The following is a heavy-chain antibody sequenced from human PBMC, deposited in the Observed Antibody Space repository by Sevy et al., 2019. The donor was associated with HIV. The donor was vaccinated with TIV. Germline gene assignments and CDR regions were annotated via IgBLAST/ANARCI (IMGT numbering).Heavy chain of an antibody. CDR3: ARDHVKDGDLGDYYYFAMDV. J-gene: IGHJ6*02. Sequence: GGSLRLSCAASRFILSDYYMSWIRQAPGKGLEWISYISGSGDTIYYADSVKGRFTISRDNTKNSLYLQMNSLRAEDTAVYYCARDHVKDGDLGDYYYFAMDVWGLGTTVTVSS. CDR2: ISGSGDTI. CDR1: RFILSDYY. V-gene: IGHV3-11*01. D-gene: IGHD3-16*01.